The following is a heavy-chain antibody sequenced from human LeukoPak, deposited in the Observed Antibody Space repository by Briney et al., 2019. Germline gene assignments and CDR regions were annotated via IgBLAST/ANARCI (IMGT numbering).Heavy chain of an antibody. V-gene: IGHV3-48*02. J-gene: IGHJ4*02. CDR2: ISGSSGNI. Sequence: GGSLRLSCAASGFTFSTYSMNWVRQAPGKGLEWVSYISGSSGNIYYADSVKGRFTISRDNDKNALYLQMSSPRDEDTAVYYCASSGCDYWGQGTLVTVSS. CDR3: ASSGCDY. CDR1: GFTFSTYS.